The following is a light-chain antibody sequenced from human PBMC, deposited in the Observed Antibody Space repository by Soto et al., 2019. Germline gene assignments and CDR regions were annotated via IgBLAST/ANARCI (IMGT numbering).Light chain of an antibody. CDR2: GAF. CDR3: RQRNIWPPVT. J-gene: IGKJ5*01. CDR1: PSGTNF. V-gene: IGKV3-11*01. Sequence: EIVLTLSPATLSLSPGESATLSCRARPSGTNFPTWYQQKPGQAPRLLIYGAFNRATGSPARFIGSGSGTDFTPTSSSLEPEESAISYCRQRNIWPPVTFGQGTRLEIK.